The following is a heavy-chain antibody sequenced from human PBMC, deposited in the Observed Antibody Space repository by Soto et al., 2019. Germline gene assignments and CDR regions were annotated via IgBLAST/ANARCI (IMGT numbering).Heavy chain of an antibody. Sequence: SETLSLTCAVYGGSFSGYYWTWVRQPPGKGLEWIGDVNHSGSTNQNPSLKSRVTISVDTSKNQFSLKLKSVTAADTAVYYCARGITTIPAVQGDAPDNCYFDPWGVGTLVTVSS. CDR2: VNHSGST. V-gene: IGHV4-34*01. CDR3: ARGITTIPAVQGDAPDNCYFDP. J-gene: IGHJ5*02. CDR1: GGSFSGYY. D-gene: IGHD3-22*01.